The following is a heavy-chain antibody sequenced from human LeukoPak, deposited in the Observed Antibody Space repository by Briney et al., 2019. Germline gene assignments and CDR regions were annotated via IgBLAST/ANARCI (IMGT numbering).Heavy chain of an antibody. CDR3: ARHLSEYGDYPYAFDI. Sequence: GSLRLSCAASGFTFSSYAMSWVRQPPGKGLEWIGSIYYSGSTYYNPSLKSRVTISVDTSKNQFSLKLSSVTAADTAVYYCARHLSEYGDYPYAFDIWGQGTMVTVSS. CDR2: IYYSGST. D-gene: IGHD4-17*01. J-gene: IGHJ3*02. V-gene: IGHV4-39*01. CDR1: GFTFSSYA.